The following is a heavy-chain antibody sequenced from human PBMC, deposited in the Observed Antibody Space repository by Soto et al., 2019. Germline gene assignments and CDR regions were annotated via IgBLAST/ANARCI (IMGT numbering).Heavy chain of an antibody. CDR2: VSTYNTNT. J-gene: IGHJ4*02. Sequence: QVQLVQSGPEVKMPGASVKVSCKTSGYTFSDYGLAWLRQTPGQRPEWMGWVSTYNTNTNYAQKFQSRVTMTTDTSTTTTSMELRSLRSDDTAVYYCARELNTDSSAYYSFAYWGQGTLVTVSS. V-gene: IGHV1-18*01. D-gene: IGHD3-22*01. CDR1: GYTFSDYG. CDR3: ARELNTDSSAYYSFAY.